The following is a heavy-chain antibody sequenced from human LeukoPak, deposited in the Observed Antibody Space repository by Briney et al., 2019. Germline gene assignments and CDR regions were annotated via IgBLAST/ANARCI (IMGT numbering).Heavy chain of an antibody. CDR2: IRYDGSNK. D-gene: IGHD1-26*01. CDR1: GFTFSSYG. V-gene: IGHV3-30*02. J-gene: IGHJ4*02. Sequence: GGSLRLSCAASGFTFSSYGMHWVRQAPGKGLGWVAFIRYDGSNKYYADSVKGRFTISRDNSKNTLYLQMNSLRAEDTAVYYCAKGKGGSYNLAMYYWGQGTLVTVSS. CDR3: AKGKGGSYNLAMYY.